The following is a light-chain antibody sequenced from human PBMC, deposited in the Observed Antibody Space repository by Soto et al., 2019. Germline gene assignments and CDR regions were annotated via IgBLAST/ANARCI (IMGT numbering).Light chain of an antibody. Sequence: QSALTQPTSVSGSPGQSITISCTGTSSDVGSYKLVSWYQQHPGKAPKLMISEVSKRPSGISDRFSGSKSGSTASLTISGLQAEDEAEYYCCSYAGTRTHTVFGGGTQLTVL. CDR2: EVS. V-gene: IGLV2-23*02. CDR3: CSYAGTRTHTV. J-gene: IGLJ7*01. CDR1: SSDVGSYKL.